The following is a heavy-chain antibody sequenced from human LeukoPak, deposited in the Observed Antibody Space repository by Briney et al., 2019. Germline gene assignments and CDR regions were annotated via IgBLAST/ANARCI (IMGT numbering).Heavy chain of an antibody. J-gene: IGHJ4*02. Sequence: PGGSLRLSCGASGFIFSSYAMSWVRQAPGKGLEWVSTISGGDGSTYYADSVTGRFSISRDNSKNTLYLQMNSLRAEDTAMYYCARQYSYDSSGYYPWDYWGQGTLVTVSS. D-gene: IGHD3-22*01. CDR3: ARQYSYDSSGYYPWDY. V-gene: IGHV3-23*01. CDR2: ISGGDGST. CDR1: GFIFSSYA.